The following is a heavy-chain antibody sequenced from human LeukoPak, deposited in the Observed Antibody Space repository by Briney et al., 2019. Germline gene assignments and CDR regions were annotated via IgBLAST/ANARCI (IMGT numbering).Heavy chain of an antibody. Sequence: PGGSLRLSCAASGFTVSSNYMSWVRQAPGKGLEWVSVIYSGGSTYYADSVKGRFTISRDNSKNTLYLQMNSPRAEDTAVYYCARGNSSSWYGEGADAFDIWGQGTMVTVSS. J-gene: IGHJ3*02. CDR3: ARGNSSSWYGEGADAFDI. D-gene: IGHD6-13*01. CDR2: IYSGGST. V-gene: IGHV3-53*01. CDR1: GFTVSSNY.